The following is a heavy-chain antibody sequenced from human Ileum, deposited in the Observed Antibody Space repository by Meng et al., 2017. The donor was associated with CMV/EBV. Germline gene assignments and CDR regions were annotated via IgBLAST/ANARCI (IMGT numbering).Heavy chain of an antibody. D-gene: IGHD2-15*01. CDR2: IKQDGSEK. CDR3: ARLSSGGSLGIFDAFDI. J-gene: IGHJ3*02. Sequence: GGSLRLSCAASGFTFSSYWMSWVRQAPGKGLEWVANIKQDGSEKYYVDSVKGRFTISRDNAKNSLYLQMNSLRAEDTAVYYCARLSSGGSLGIFDAFDIWGQGTMVTVSS. V-gene: IGHV3-7*01. CDR1: GFTFSSYW.